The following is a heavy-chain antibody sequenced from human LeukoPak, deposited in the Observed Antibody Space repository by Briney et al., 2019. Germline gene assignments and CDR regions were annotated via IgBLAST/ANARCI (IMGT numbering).Heavy chain of an antibody. CDR2: ISSSSSYI. Sequence: PGGSLRLSCAASGFTFSSYSMNWVRQAPGKGLEWVSSISSSSSYIYYADSVKGRFTISRDNAKNSLYLQMNSLRAEDTAVYYCARDGRIRGAFYIWGQGTLVTVSS. J-gene: IGHJ3*02. CDR1: GFTFSSYS. D-gene: IGHD3-10*01. V-gene: IGHV3-21*01. CDR3: ARDGRIRGAFYI.